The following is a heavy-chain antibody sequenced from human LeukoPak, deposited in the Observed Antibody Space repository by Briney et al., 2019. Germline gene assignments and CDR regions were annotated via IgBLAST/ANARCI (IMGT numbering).Heavy chain of an antibody. V-gene: IGHV4-59*01. CDR2: IYYSGST. Sequence: SETLSLTCTVSGGSISSYYWSWVRQPPGKGLEWIGYIYYSGSTNYNPSLKSRVTISVDTSKNQFSLNLSSVTAADTAVYYCARGGGYSGYDFGYWGQGTLVTVSS. CDR1: GGSISSYY. D-gene: IGHD5-12*01. J-gene: IGHJ4*02. CDR3: ARGGGYSGYDFGY.